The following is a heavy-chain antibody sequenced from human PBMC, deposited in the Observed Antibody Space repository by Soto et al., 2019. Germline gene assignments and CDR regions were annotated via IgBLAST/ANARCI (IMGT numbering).Heavy chain of an antibody. CDR1: GFTFSSYA. Sequence: GGALRLSCAASGFTFSSYAMSWVRQAPGKGLEWVSAISGSGGSTYYADSVKGRFTISRDNSKNTLYLQMNSLRAEDTAVYYCAKGGFCSGGSCYNNWLDPWGQGTLVTVSS. CDR3: AKGGFCSGGSCYNNWLDP. J-gene: IGHJ5*02. CDR2: ISGSGGST. D-gene: IGHD2-15*01. V-gene: IGHV3-23*01.